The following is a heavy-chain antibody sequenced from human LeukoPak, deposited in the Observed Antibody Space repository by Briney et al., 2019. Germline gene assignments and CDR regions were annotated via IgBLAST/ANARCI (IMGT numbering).Heavy chain of an antibody. Sequence: AASVKVSCKASGGTFSSYAISWVRQAPGQGLEWMGGIIPIFGTANYAQKFQGRVTITADESTSTAYMELSSLRSEDTAVYYCAKRGHSYGDFDYWGQGTLVTVSP. J-gene: IGHJ4*02. V-gene: IGHV1-69*13. CDR2: IIPIFGTA. D-gene: IGHD5-18*01. CDR1: GGTFSSYA. CDR3: AKRGHSYGDFDY.